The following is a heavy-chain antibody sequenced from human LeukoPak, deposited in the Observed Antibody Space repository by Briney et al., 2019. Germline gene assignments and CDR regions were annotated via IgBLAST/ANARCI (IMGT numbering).Heavy chain of an antibody. CDR1: GGSISTYY. Sequence: SETLSLTCTVSGGSISTYYWSWIRQPPGKGLEWIGYIYYSGGTNYNPSLKSRVTISLDTSKNQFSLKLTSVTAADTAVFYCARHGDTYDWYFDFWGRGTLLTVSS. V-gene: IGHV4-59*08. D-gene: IGHD2/OR15-2a*01. J-gene: IGHJ2*01. CDR2: IYYSGGT. CDR3: ARHGDTYDWYFDF.